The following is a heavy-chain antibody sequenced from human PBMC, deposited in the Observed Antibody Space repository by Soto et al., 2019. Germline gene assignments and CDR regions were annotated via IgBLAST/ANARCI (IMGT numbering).Heavy chain of an antibody. CDR1: GGTFSTYI. J-gene: IGHJ3*01. Sequence: QVQLVQSGAEVRKPGSSVKVSCKAPGGTFSTYIISWVRQAPGQGLEWMGRIIPIPDITNYSQKFQGTVTVTADRSTRTAYMEPTSLKSEDTVVYYCAIDRITTRGDAFDLWGPGTMVTVSS. D-gene: IGHD3-3*01. CDR3: AIDRITTRGDAFDL. V-gene: IGHV1-69*08. CDR2: IIPIPDIT.